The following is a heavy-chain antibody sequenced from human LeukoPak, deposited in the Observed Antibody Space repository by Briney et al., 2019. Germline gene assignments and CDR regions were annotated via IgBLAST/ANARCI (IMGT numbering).Heavy chain of an antibody. D-gene: IGHD2-2*01. J-gene: IGHJ5*02. CDR2: MSYDDGSNK. V-gene: IGHV3-30*01. Sequence: GGSLRLSCAASGFSFSTSTMHWVRQAPGKGPEWVAVMSYDDGSNKYYADSVKGRFTISRDNSKNTLYLQMNNLRVEDTAVYHCARDLYRSSFNCDGYYFDPWGQGTLVIVSS. CDR3: ARDLYRSSFNCDGYYFDP. CDR1: GFSFSTST.